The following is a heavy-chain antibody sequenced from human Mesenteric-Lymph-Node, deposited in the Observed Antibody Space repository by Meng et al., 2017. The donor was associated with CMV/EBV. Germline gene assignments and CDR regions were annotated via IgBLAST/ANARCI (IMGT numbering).Heavy chain of an antibody. CDR1: GGSFSDYF. Sequence: GSLRLSCAVYGGSFSDYFWSWIRQSPGKGLEWIGEIRHTGTTNYNSSLKRRVTISIDTSKNQFSLRLNSVTAADTAVYYCARLGYGSGSYYFDYWGQGTLVTVSS. V-gene: IGHV4-34*01. CDR2: IRHTGTT. D-gene: IGHD3-10*01. CDR3: ARLGYGSGSYYFDY. J-gene: IGHJ4*02.